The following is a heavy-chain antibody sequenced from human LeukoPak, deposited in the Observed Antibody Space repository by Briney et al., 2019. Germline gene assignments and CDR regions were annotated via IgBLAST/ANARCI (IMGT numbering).Heavy chain of an antibody. V-gene: IGHV3-23*01. D-gene: IGHD2-2*01. Sequence: GGSLRLSCAASGFTFSSYAMSWVRQAPGKGLEWVSAISGSGGSTYYADPVKGRFTISRDNSKNTLYLQMNSLRAEDTAVYYCAKSSVVPAAIWLTPFDPWGQGTLVTVSS. J-gene: IGHJ5*02. CDR1: GFTFSSYA. CDR3: AKSSVVPAAIWLTPFDP. CDR2: ISGSGGST.